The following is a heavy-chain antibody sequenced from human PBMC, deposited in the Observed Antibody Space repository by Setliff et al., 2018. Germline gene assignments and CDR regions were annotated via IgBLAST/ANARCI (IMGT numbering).Heavy chain of an antibody. CDR1: GGSISSGGYY. CDR3: ARGGPTLTISRVLVVSSFDP. Sequence: SETLSLTCTVSGGSISSGGYYWSWIRQHPGKGLEWIGYIYYSGSTYYNPSLKSRVTISVDTSKNQFSLKLSSVTAADTATYYCARGGPTLTISRVLVVSSFDPWGQGSRVTSPQ. J-gene: IGHJ5*02. CDR2: IYYSGST. V-gene: IGHV4-31*03. D-gene: IGHD3-3*01.